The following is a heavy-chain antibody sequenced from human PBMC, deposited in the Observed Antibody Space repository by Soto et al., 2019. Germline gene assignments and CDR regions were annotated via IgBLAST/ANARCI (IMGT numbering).Heavy chain of an antibody. Sequence: GGSLRLSCAASGFTFSSYAMSWVRQAPGKGLEWVSAISGSGGSTYYADSVKGRFTISRDNSKNTLYLQMNSLRAEDTAVYYCAKDIVVVVAATHLFDYWGQGTLVTVSS. CDR1: GFTFSSYA. D-gene: IGHD2-15*01. CDR2: ISGSGGST. CDR3: AKDIVVVVAATHLFDY. J-gene: IGHJ4*02. V-gene: IGHV3-23*01.